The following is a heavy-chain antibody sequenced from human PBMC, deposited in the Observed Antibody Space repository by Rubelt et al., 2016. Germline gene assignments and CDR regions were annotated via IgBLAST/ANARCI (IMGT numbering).Heavy chain of an antibody. CDR1: GGSLTDFY. V-gene: IGHV4-34*02. CDR3: ATDLGRGYIYGPLDS. J-gene: IGHJ4*02. D-gene: IGHD5-18*01. CDR2: ITHSGTT. Sequence: QVQLRQWGAGLLKPSETLSLTCDVYGGSLTDFYWNWIRQTPGKGLEWIGDITHSGTTNYNPSLKSRVTISVDTSKKQFSLKLTSVTAADTAVYYCATDLGRGYIYGPLDSWGQGTLVTVSS.